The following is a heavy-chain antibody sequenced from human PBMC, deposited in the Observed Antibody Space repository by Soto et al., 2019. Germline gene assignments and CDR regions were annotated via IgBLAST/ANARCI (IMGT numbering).Heavy chain of an antibody. D-gene: IGHD3-10*01. Sequence: VKVSCKASGGSFNSYAISWVRQAHGQGLEWMGGIIPIFGTANYAQKFQGRVTITADESTSTAYMELSSLRSEDTAVYYCARSGEGDGYIQYYFDYWGQGTLVTVSS. CDR3: ARSGEGDGYIQYYFDY. V-gene: IGHV1-69*13. CDR2: IIPIFGTA. J-gene: IGHJ4*02. CDR1: GGSFNSYA.